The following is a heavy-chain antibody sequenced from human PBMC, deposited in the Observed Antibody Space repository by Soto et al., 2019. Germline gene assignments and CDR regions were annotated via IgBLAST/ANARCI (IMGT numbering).Heavy chain of an antibody. D-gene: IGHD3-22*01. CDR3: TREAVVAENCFDT. Sequence: QVRLVQSGAEVKRPGASVKVSCRASGYTFVDYALHWVRQAPGQGLEWVGWMNPKTGNIKSSHKFEDRVSITRDTVTSTAYMELSGLRSEDTAVYFCTREAVVAENCFDTWCQGTLVTVSS. CDR2: MNPKTGNI. J-gene: IGHJ5*02. CDR1: GYTFVDYA. V-gene: IGHV1-3*01.